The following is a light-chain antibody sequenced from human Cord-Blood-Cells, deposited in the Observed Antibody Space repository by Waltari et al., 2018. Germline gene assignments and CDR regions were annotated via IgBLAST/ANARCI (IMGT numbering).Light chain of an antibody. V-gene: IGLV2-23*01. CDR1: SSDVGGYHL. CDR2: EGS. J-gene: IGLJ2*01. CDR3: CSYAGSSNVV. Sequence: QSALTQPASVSGSPGQSITISCTGTSSDVGGYHLLSWCQQHPGKAPQLLIYEGSKQPSGVSNRFSGSKSGNTASLTISGLQAEDEADYYCCSYAGSSNVVFGGGTKLTVL.